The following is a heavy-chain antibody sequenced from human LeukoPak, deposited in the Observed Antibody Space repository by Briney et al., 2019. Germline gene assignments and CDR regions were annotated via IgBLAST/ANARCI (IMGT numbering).Heavy chain of an antibody. CDR1: GYTFTNCY. CDR3: ARERETALYYFDY. D-gene: IGHD5-18*01. CDR2: INPSGGST. V-gene: IGHV1-46*01. Sequence: ASVKVSCKASGYTFTNCYMHWVRQAPGQGLERMGIINPSGGSTSYAQKFQGRVTMTRDTSTSTVYMELSSLRSEDTAVYYCARERETALYYFDYWGQGTLVTVSS. J-gene: IGHJ4*02.